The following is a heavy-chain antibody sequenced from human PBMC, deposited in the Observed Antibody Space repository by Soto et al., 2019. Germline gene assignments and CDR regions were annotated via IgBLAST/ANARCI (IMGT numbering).Heavy chain of an antibody. CDR3: ARGAGVPAATQDAFDI. CDR1: GYTFTGYY. D-gene: IGHD2-2*01. Sequence: ASVKVSCKASGYTFTGYYMHWVRQAPGQGLEWMGWINPNSGGTNYAQKFQGRVTMTRDASISTAYMELSRLRSDDTAVYYCARGAGVPAATQDAFDIWGQGTMVTVSS. V-gene: IGHV1-2*02. CDR2: INPNSGGT. J-gene: IGHJ3*02.